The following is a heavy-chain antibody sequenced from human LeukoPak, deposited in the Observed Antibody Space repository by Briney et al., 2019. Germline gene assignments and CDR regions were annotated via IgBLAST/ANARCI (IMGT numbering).Heavy chain of an antibody. CDR2: ISYDGSNK. V-gene: IGHV3-30-3*01. Sequence: GGSLRLSCAASGFTFSSYAMHWVRQAPGKGLEWVAVISYDGSNKYYADSVKGRFTISRDNSKNTLYLQMNSLRAEDTAVYYCARDRVVVVPAAVYYYGMDVWGQGTTVTVSS. D-gene: IGHD2-2*01. J-gene: IGHJ6*02. CDR1: GFTFSSYA. CDR3: ARDRVVVVPAAVYYYGMDV.